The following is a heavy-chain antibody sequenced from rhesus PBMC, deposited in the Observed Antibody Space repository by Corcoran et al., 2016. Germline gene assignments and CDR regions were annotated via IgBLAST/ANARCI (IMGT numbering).Heavy chain of an antibody. J-gene: IGHJ4*01. CDR3: ARDRGHCDSNTCWQGFDF. CDR2: ISGSGGST. D-gene: IGHD2-2*01. V-gene: IGHV4-173*01. CDR1: GGSISTNW. Sequence: QLQLQESGPGLLKPSETLSLPCAVSGGSISTNWWNWIRTPPGKGMEWLGRISGSGGSTTYNPSLKSRVTISTDTSKNQFSLNLSPVTAADTAVYYCARDRGHCDSNTCWQGFDFWGQGVLVTVSS.